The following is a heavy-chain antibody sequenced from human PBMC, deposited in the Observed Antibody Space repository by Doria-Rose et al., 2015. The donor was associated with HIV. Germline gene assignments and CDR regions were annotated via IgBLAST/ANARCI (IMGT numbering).Heavy chain of an antibody. D-gene: IGHD6-13*01. CDR1: GVSLSSPGMG. CDR2: IFSDHER. CDR3: ARIKSSRWYHKYYFDF. Sequence: QVTLKESGPVLVKPTETLTLTCTVSGVSLSSPGMGVSWIRQPPGKALEWLANIFSDHERSYKTSLKSRLTISSGTSKSQVVLTMTDMDPVDTATYYCARIKSSRWYHKYYFDFWGQGALVIVSA. J-gene: IGHJ4*02. V-gene: IGHV2-26*01.